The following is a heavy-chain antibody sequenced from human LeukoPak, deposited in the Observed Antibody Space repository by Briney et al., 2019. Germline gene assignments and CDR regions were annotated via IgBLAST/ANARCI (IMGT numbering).Heavy chain of an antibody. D-gene: IGHD2/OR15-2a*01. CDR1: GYTFTNYF. V-gene: IGHV1-46*01. J-gene: IGHJ4*02. CDR2: INPSGGGT. CDR3: ARGQNKCLGH. Sequence: RASVNVSCKASGYTFTNYFMHWVRQAPGQGLEWMGVINPSGGGTTYAQRFQGRVTMTRDTSTSTVHMELSSLRSEDTAVYYCARGQNKCLGHWGQGTLVTVSS.